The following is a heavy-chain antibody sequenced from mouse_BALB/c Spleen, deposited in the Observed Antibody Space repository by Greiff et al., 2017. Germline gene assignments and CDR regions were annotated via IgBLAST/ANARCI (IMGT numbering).Heavy chain of an antibody. Sequence: EVKLVESGGGLVQPGGSLKLSCAASGFTFSSYGMSWVRQTPDKRLELVATINSNGGSTYYPDSVKGRFTISRDNAKNTLYLQMSSLKSEDTAMYYCARGVDYWGQGTTLTVSS. V-gene: IGHV5-6-3*01. CDR3: ARGVDY. J-gene: IGHJ2*01. CDR2: INSNGGST. CDR1: GFTFSSYG.